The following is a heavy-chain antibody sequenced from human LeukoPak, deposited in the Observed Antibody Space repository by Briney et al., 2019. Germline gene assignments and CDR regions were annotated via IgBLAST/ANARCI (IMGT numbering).Heavy chain of an antibody. CDR1: GGSISSGGYY. V-gene: IGHV4-31*03. D-gene: IGHD2-2*01. Sequence: SETLSLTCTVSGGSISSGGYYWSWIRQHPGKGLEWIGYIYYSGSTYYNPSLKSRVTISVDTSKNQFSLKLSSVTAADTAVYYCARDRAHCSSTSCPQVGFDYWGQGTLVTVSS. J-gene: IGHJ4*02. CDR3: ARDRAHCSSTSCPQVGFDY. CDR2: IYYSGST.